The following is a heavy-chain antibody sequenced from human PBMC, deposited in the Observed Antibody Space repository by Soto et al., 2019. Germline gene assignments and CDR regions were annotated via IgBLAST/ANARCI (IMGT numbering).Heavy chain of an antibody. CDR1: GGSISSGGYY. J-gene: IGHJ4*02. V-gene: IGHV4-31*03. Sequence: QVQLQESGPGLVKPSQTLSLTCTVSGGSISSGGYYWSWIRQHPGKGLEWIGYIYYSGSTYYNPSLKSRVTISVATSKTQFSRKLSSVPAADTAVYYCATYGSGTYKPTPFDYWGQGTLVTVSS. CDR3: ATYGSGTYKPTPFDY. CDR2: IYYSGST. D-gene: IGHD3-10*01.